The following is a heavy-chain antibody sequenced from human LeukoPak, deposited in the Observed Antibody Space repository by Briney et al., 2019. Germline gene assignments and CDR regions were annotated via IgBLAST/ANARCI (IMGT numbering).Heavy chain of an antibody. D-gene: IGHD5-18*01. V-gene: IGHV3-23*01. CDR3: AKAPGYINDAFDI. CDR2: ISGSGGNT. CDR1: GFTFSTYA. J-gene: IGHJ3*02. Sequence: GGSLRLSCAASGFTFSTYAMTWVRQAPGKGLEWVSGISGSGGNTYYADSVKSRFTISRDNSKNTLYLQMNTLRAEDTAVYYCAKAPGYINDAFDIWGQGTMVTVSS.